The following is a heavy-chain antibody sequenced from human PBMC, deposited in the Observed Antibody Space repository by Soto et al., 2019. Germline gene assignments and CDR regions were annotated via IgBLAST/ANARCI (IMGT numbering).Heavy chain of an antibody. D-gene: IGHD2-2*01. CDR3: ARQSCGSTSCFYDY. V-gene: IGHV1-2*02. J-gene: IGHJ4*02. Sequence: ASVKVSCKASGYTFTGYYMHWVRQAPGQGLEWMGWINPNSGATDFAQRFQGRVTLTSDTSISTAYMELNRLTSDDTAVFYCARQSCGSTSCFYDYWGPGTLVTVS. CDR1: GYTFTGYY. CDR2: INPNSGAT.